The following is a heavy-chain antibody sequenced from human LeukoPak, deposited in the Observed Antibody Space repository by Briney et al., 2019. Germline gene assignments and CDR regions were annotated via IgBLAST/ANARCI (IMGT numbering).Heavy chain of an antibody. J-gene: IGHJ5*02. Sequence: SETLSLTCTVSDVSIKNYYWSWIRQPPGKGLEWIANIYYAGSSNYNPSLKSRVSVSIDASKNQLSLKLTSVTAADTAIYYCARQAVIIPTGMEGPWFDPWGQGTLVAVFS. CDR2: IYYAGSS. V-gene: IGHV4-59*08. CDR3: ARQAVIIPTGMEGPWFDP. CDR1: DVSIKNYY. D-gene: IGHD2/OR15-2a*01.